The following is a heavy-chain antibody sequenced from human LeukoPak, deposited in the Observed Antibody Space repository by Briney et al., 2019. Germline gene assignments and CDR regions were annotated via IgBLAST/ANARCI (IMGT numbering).Heavy chain of an antibody. V-gene: IGHV3-48*01. CDR1: GFTFSPYT. J-gene: IGHJ3*01. CDR3: ARDSSVCEFDV. D-gene: IGHD6-6*01. CDR2: INTGSTTI. Sequence: GGSLRLSCAASGFTFSPYTMHWFREPPGKGLEWVSYINTGSTTIYYADSVKGRFTISRDNAKNSLYLHMNSLRAEDTAVYYCARDSSVCEFDVWGQGTMVTVSS.